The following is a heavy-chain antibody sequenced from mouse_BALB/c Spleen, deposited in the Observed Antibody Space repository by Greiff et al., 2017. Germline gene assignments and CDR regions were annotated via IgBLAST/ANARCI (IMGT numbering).Heavy chain of an antibody. CDR1: GYSFTSYY. CDR2: IDPFNGGT. J-gene: IGHJ3*01. D-gene: IGHD1-1*01. CDR3: ARQGYYGSSSLAY. V-gene: IGHV1S135*01. Sequence: EVQLQQSGPELMKPGASVKISCKASGYSFTSYYMHWVKQSHGKSLEWIGYIDPFNGGTSYNQKFKGKATLTVDKSSSTAYMHLSSLTSEDSAVYYCARQGYYGSSSLAYWGQGTLVTVSA.